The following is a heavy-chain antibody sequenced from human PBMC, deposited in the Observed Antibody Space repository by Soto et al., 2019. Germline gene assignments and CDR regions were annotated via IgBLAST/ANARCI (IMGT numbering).Heavy chain of an antibody. D-gene: IGHD6-6*01. CDR1: GGTFSSYA. CDR2: IIAIFGTA. J-gene: IGHJ6*02. V-gene: IGHV1-69*05. CDR3: ARGSSSNTYYYYGMDV. Sequence: SVKVSCKASGGTFSSYAISWVRQAPGQGLEWMGGIIAIFGTANYAQKFQGRVTITRDTSASTAYMELSSLRSEDTAVYYCARGSSSNTYYYYGMDVWGQGTTVTVSS.